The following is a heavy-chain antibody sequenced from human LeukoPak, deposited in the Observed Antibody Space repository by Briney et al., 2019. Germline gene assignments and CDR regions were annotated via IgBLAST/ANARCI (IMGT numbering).Heavy chain of an antibody. CDR2: IYHSGST. Sequence: PSETLSLTCAVFGYSISSGYYWGWIRQPPGKGLEWIGSIYHSGSTYYNPSLKSRVTISADTSKNQFSLKLSSVTAADTAVYYCARLGQNDFWSGYYLDYWGQGTLVTVSS. CDR1: GYSISSGYY. D-gene: IGHD3-3*01. CDR3: ARLGQNDFWSGYYLDY. J-gene: IGHJ4*02. V-gene: IGHV4-38-2*01.